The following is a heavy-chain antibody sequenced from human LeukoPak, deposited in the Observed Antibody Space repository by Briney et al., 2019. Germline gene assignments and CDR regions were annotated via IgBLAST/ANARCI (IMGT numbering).Heavy chain of an antibody. V-gene: IGHV3-21*01. CDR1: GFTFSSYS. D-gene: IGHD4-23*01. J-gene: IGHJ6*03. CDR3: ARVFGGYYYYMDV. CDR2: ISSSSSYI. Sequence: GGSLRLSCAASGFTFSSYSMNWVRQAPGKGLEWVSSISSSSSYIYYADSVKGRFTISRDNAKDSLYLQMNSLRAEDTAVYYCARVFGGYYYYMDVWGKGTTVTVSS.